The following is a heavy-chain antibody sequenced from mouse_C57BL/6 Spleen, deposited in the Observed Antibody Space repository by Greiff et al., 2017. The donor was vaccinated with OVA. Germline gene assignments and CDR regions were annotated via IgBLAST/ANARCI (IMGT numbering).Heavy chain of an antibody. J-gene: IGHJ4*01. CDR3: ARSGSSYGYYAMDY. Sequence: VQLQQPGAELVMPGASVKLSCKASGYTFTSYWMHWVKQRPGQGLEWIGEIDPSDSYTNYHQKFTGQSTLTVDKSSSTAYMQLSSLTSEDSAVYYCARSGSSYGYYAMDYWGQGTSVTVSS. D-gene: IGHD1-1*01. CDR2: IDPSDSYT. V-gene: IGHV1-69*01. CDR1: GYTFTSYW.